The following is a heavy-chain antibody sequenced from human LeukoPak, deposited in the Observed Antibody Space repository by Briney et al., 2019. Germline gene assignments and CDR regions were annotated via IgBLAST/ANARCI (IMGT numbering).Heavy chain of an antibody. CDR3: AKGGVYGDYVGDWFDP. D-gene: IGHD4-17*01. CDR1: GGSISSYY. CDR2: IYYGGST. J-gene: IGHJ5*02. Sequence: PSETLSLTCTVSGGSISSYYWSWIRQPPGKGLEWVGYIYYGGSTNYNPSLKRRVTISIDTSKNQFSLKLSPLTAADTPVYYCAKGGVYGDYVGDWFDPWGQGTLVTVSS. V-gene: IGHV4-59*01.